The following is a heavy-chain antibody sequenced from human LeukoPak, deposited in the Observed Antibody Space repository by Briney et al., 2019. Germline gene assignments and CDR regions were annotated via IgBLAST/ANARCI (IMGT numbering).Heavy chain of an antibody. Sequence: PGRSLRLSCAASGFTFSIYGMHWVHQAPGKGLEWVAVISYHGNNKYYADSVKGRFTISRDNSKNTLYLQMNSLRAEDTAVYYCASHSSSWYGFDYWGQGTLVTVSS. D-gene: IGHD6-13*01. CDR2: ISYHGNNK. CDR3: ASHSSSWYGFDY. CDR1: GFTFSIYG. J-gene: IGHJ4*02. V-gene: IGHV3-30*03.